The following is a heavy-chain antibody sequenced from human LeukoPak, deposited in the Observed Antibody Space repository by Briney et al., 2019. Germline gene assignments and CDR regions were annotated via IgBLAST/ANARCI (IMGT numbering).Heavy chain of an antibody. CDR2: IYYSGST. V-gene: IGHV4-59*06. J-gene: IGHJ4*02. CDR3: ASYCGGDCYVDY. CDR1: GGSISSYY. Sequence: SETLSLTCTVSGGSISSYYWSWIRQPPGKGLEWIGYIYYSGSTYYNPSLKSRVTISVDTSKNQFSLKLSSVTAADTAVYYCASYCGGDCYVDYWGQGTLVTVSS. D-gene: IGHD2-21*01.